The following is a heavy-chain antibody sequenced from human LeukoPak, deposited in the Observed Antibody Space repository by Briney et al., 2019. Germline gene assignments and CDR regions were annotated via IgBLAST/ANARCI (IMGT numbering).Heavy chain of an antibody. CDR1: GGSFSGYY. V-gene: IGHV4-34*01. D-gene: IGHD2-15*01. J-gene: IGHJ3*02. CDR3: ARPNFYCSGGSCSHDAFDI. CDR2: INHSGST. Sequence: SETLPLTCAVYGGSFSGYYWSWIRQPPGKGLEWMGEINHSGSTNYNPSLKSRVTISVDTSKNQFSLKLGSVTAADTAVYYCARPNFYCSGGSCSHDAFDIWGQGTMVTVSS.